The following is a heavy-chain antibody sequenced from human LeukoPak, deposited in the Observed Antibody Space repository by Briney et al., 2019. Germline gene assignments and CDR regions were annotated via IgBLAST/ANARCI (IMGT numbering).Heavy chain of an antibody. V-gene: IGHV1-58*02. J-gene: IGHJ4*02. CDR3: ATGSGWYSPDY. CDR2: IVVGSGDT. Sequence: ASVKVSCKASGFTFTNSPMQWVRQARGQPLEWIGWIVVGSGDTNYAQKFRERVTLTRDLSTSTAYMELRSLRLEDTAVYYCATGSGWYSPDYWGQGTLVTVSS. D-gene: IGHD6-19*01. CDR1: GFTFTNSP.